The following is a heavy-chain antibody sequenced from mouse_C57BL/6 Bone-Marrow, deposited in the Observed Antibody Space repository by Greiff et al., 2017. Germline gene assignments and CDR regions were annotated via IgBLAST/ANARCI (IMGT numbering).Heavy chain of an antibody. CDR1: GYTFTSYW. CDR3: ARRSVRRDYARDY. CDR2: IDPSSGGT. V-gene: IGHV1-72*01. Sequence: QVQLQQPGAELVKPGASVKLSCKASGYTFTSYWMHWVKQRPGRGLEWIGRIDPSSGGTKYNEKFKSKATLTVDKPSSTAYMQLSSLTSEDSAVYYCARRSVRRDYARDYWGQGTSVTVSS. D-gene: IGHD2-14*01. J-gene: IGHJ4*01.